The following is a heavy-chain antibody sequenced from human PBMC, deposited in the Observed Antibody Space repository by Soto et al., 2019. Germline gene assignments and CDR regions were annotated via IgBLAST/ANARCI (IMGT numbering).Heavy chain of an antibody. Sequence: PGXSLRLSCVASGFTLSVYSLNWFRQAPGKGLEWFSYITSDTKTIKYADSVKGRFTISRDNAKNSVYLQMNSLRDEDTAVYYCARSVEGHFDYWGQGTVVTVSS. V-gene: IGHV3-48*02. CDR1: GFTLSVYS. CDR2: ITSDTKTI. CDR3: ARSVEGHFDY. J-gene: IGHJ4*02. D-gene: IGHD6-19*01.